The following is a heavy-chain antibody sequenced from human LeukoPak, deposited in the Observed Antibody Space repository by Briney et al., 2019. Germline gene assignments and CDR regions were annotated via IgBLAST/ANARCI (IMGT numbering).Heavy chain of an antibody. D-gene: IGHD3-10*01. CDR1: GFTFSSYS. CDR2: IKQDGSEK. V-gene: IGHV3-7*01. J-gene: IGHJ6*03. Sequence: GGSLRLSCAASGFTFSSYSMSWVRQAPGKGLEWVANIKQDGSEKNYVGSVKGRFTIARDNAKNSLYLQMNGLRAEDTAVYYCARSSITMVRGVIKSTTSWYHYYNMDVWGKGTTVTVSS. CDR3: ARSSITMVRGVIKSTTSWYHYYNMDV.